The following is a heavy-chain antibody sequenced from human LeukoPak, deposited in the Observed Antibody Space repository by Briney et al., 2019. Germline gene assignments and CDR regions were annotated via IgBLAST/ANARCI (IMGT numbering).Heavy chain of an antibody. Sequence: GGSLRLSCAASGFTFSSYWMSWVRQAPGKGLEWVANIKQDGSEKYYVDSVKGRFTISRDNAKNSLYLQMNSLRAEDTAVYYCARSITTGGVDAFDIWGQGTMVTVSS. CDR3: ARSITTGGVDAFDI. J-gene: IGHJ3*02. CDR1: GFTFSSYW. D-gene: IGHD2-8*02. CDR2: IKQDGSEK. V-gene: IGHV3-7*01.